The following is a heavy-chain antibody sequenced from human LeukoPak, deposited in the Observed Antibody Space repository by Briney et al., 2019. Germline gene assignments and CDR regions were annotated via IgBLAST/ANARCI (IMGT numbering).Heavy chain of an antibody. D-gene: IGHD4-23*01. J-gene: IGHJ4*02. CDR1: GFTFSTDV. CDR2: IGTSSSTI. CDR3: ARHDYGGNPGDY. Sequence: GGALRLSCAASGFTFSTDVMNCVRPAPGKGLEWISYIGTSSSTIYYADSVKGRFTISRDNAKNSLYLQMNSQRDEDTAVYYCARHDYGGNPGDYWGQGTLVTVSS. V-gene: IGHV3-48*02.